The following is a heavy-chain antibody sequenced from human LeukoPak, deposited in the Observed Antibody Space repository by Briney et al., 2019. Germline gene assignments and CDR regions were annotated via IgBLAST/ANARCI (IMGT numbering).Heavy chain of an antibody. J-gene: IGHJ4*02. CDR2: IDPSDSYT. V-gene: IGHV5-10-1*01. CDR3: ARGVLIRGVRYYLDH. Sequence: GESLRVSCKGSGYSFTNYWITWVRQMPGKGLEWMGRIDPSDSYTNFSPSFQGHVTISADKSISTAYLQWSSLKASDTAMYYCARGVLIRGVRYYLDHWGQGTLVTVSS. CDR1: GYSFTNYW. D-gene: IGHD3-10*01.